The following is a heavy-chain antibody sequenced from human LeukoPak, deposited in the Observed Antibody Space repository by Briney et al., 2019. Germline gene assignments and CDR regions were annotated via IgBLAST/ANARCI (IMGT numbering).Heavy chain of an antibody. CDR1: GFTFSSYW. V-gene: IGHV3-30*02. CDR2: IRYDGSKK. Sequence: PGGSLRLSCAASGFTFSSYWMHWVRQAPGKGLEWVAFIRYDGSKKYFADSVKGRFTISRDNSKNTLYLQMNTLRAEDTAVYYCAKGDLYVGFDYWGQGTLVTVSS. J-gene: IGHJ4*02. D-gene: IGHD3-16*01. CDR3: AKGDLYVGFDY.